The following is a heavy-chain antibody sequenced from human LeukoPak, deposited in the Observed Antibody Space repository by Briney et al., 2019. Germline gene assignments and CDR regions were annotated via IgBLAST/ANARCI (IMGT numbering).Heavy chain of an antibody. CDR3: ARESGYDRHSYYYYGMDV. Sequence: GGSLGLSCAASGFTFSSYSMNWVRQAPGKGLEWVSSISSSSSYIYYADSVKGRFTISRDNAKNSLYLQMNSLRAEDTAVYYCARESGYDRHSYYYYGMDVWGQGTTVTVSS. V-gene: IGHV3-21*01. CDR2: ISSSSSYI. J-gene: IGHJ6*02. D-gene: IGHD5-12*01. CDR1: GFTFSSYS.